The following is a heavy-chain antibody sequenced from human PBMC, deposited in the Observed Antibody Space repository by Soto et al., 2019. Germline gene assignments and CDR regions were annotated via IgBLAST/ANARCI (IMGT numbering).Heavy chain of an antibody. CDR2: IYYSGST. CDR1: GGSFSGFY. CDR3: ARLLTYYYGSGSYSDV. V-gene: IGHV4-39*01. Sequence: SETLSLTCAVYGGSFSGFYWGWIRQPPGKGLEWIGSIYYSGSTSYNPSLKSRVTISVDKSKNQFALNLSSVTATDTAVYYCARLLTYYYGSGSYSDVWGQGTTVTVSS. J-gene: IGHJ6*02. D-gene: IGHD3-10*01.